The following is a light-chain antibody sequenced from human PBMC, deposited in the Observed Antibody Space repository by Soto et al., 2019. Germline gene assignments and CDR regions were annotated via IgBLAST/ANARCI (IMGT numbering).Light chain of an antibody. CDR2: GAS. V-gene: IGKV1-9*01. CDR3: LQVPTYPFA. J-gene: IGKJ3*01. CDR1: QGISCF. Sequence: DIQVNQSPSFLSASVGDRVTITCRASQGISCFFAWSQQKPGKAPNLLIYGASTLQSGVPSRFSGSGSGTDFPLTISGLQPEEFATYFFLQVPTYPFAFGPGSKGDI.